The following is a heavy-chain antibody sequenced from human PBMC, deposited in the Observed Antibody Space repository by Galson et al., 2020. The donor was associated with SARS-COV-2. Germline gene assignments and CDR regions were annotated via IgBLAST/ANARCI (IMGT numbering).Heavy chain of an antibody. V-gene: IGHV3-33*08. CDR3: VTEPPDSGWVFRD. Sequence: GGSLRLSCAASGFTFSSYAMHWVRQASGKGLEWVAMIWSDRPNHYYPDSVKGRFTISRDNSKNTVYLEINSLRPEDTAVYYCVTEPPDSGWVFRDGGQGTQVTVSS. CDR2: IWSDRPNH. D-gene: IGHD6-19*01. J-gene: IGHJ1*01. CDR1: GFTFSSYA.